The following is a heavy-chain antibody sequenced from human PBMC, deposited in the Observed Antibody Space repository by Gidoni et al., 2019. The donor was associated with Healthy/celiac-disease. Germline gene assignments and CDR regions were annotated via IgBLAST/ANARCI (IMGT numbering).Heavy chain of an antibody. CDR2: ILYDGSNN. CDR1: GFAFSSSA. J-gene: IGHJ3*02. CDR3: ARAEWYSSSWKAFDI. Sequence: QVQLGESGEGVVAPGRSMRLADAASGFAFSSSALHWVRQAPAKGLERVAVILYDGSNNYYADFCKCRFTISRDNSKNTLYLQMNSLRAEDTAGYYCARAEWYSSSWKAFDIWGKGTMVTVSS. D-gene: IGHD6-13*01. V-gene: IGHV3-30-3*01.